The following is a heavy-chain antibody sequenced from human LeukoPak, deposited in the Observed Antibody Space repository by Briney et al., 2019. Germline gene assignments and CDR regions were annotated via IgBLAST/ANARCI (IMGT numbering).Heavy chain of an antibody. CDR1: GGSFSGYY. Sequence: PSETLSLTCAVYGGSFSGYYWSWIRQPPGKGLEWIGEINHSGSTNYNPSLKSRVAISVDTSKNQFSLKLSSVTAADTAVYYCASPPMGYYDSSGYSLSDFWGQGTLVTISS. CDR3: ASPPMGYYDSSGYSLSDF. D-gene: IGHD3-22*01. CDR2: INHSGST. J-gene: IGHJ4*02. V-gene: IGHV4-34*01.